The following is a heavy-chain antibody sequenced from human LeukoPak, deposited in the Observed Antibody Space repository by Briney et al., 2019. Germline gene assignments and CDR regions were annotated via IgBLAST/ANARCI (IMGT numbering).Heavy chain of an antibody. CDR3: ARLSHGSGSYLSRDY. D-gene: IGHD3-10*01. CDR2: IIPIFGTA. CDR1: GGTFSSYA. V-gene: IGHV1-69*13. J-gene: IGHJ4*02. Sequence: GASVKVSCKASGGTFSSYAISWVRQAPGQGLEWMGGIIPIFGTANYAQKFQGRVTITADESTSTAYMELSSLRSEDTAVYYCARLSHGSGSYLSRDYWGQGTLVTVSS.